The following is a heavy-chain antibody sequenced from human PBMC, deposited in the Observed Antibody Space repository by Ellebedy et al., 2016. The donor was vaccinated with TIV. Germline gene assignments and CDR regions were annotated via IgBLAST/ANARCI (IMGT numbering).Heavy chain of an antibody. D-gene: IGHD6-13*01. Sequence: PGGSLRLSCAGSGFTFSDSWIHWVRQPPGKGLMWVSRVNTDGSNTTYADSVKGRFTIPRDNAKNTVYLQMNTLRAEDTALYYCTREGILPYAFDIWGQGTVVTVSS. V-gene: IGHV3-74*03. CDR2: VNTDGSNT. CDR1: GFTFSDSW. CDR3: TREGILPYAFDI. J-gene: IGHJ3*02.